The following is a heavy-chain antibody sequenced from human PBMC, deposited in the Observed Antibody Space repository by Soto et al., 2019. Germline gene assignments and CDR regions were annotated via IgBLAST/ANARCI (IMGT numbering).Heavy chain of an antibody. Sequence: QVNLQESGPGLVKPSETLSVTCTVSGGSISGHSWILIRQPAGKGLEWIGHIYPSGSTSYNPSLRSRVTMSLDTSSNQIFLNLTSVTAADTAVFYCVRGRSYSVYDFWGPGTLVTVSS. CDR1: GGSISGHS. CDR2: IYPSGST. V-gene: IGHV4-4*07. D-gene: IGHD5-12*01. J-gene: IGHJ4*02. CDR3: VRGRSYSVYDF.